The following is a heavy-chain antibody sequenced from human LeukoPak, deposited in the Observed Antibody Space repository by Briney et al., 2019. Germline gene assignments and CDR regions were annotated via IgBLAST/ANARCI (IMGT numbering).Heavy chain of an antibody. CDR2: ISYDGSNK. CDR1: GFTFSSYA. J-gene: IGHJ6*04. CDR3: ARGEWFGELMNYYYYGMDV. Sequence: GGSLRLSCAASGFTFSSYAMHWVRQAPGKGLEWVAVISYDGSNKYYADSVKGRFTISRDNSKNTLYLQMNSLRAEDTAVYYCARGEWFGELMNYYYYGMDVWGKGTTVTVSS. D-gene: IGHD3-10*01. V-gene: IGHV3-30*04.